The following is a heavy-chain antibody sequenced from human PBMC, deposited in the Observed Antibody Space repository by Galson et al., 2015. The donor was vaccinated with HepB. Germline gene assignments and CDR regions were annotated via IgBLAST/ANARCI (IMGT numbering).Heavy chain of an antibody. CDR2: INSNGIST. CDR3: VKDVAEYARFDP. CDR1: GFTFSNYA. V-gene: IGHV3-64D*06. D-gene: IGHD2/OR15-2a*01. J-gene: IGHJ5*02. Sequence: SLRLSCAASGFTFSNYAMHWVRQAPGKGLEYVSAINSNGISTYYAHSVKGRFTNSRDNSKNTVYLQMSSLRAEDTAVYFCVKDVAEYARFDPWGQGTLVTVSS.